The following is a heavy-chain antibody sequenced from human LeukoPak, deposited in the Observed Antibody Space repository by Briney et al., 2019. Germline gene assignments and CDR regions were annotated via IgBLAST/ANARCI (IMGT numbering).Heavy chain of an antibody. V-gene: IGHV1-2*02. J-gene: IGHJ5*02. Sequence: ASVKVSCKASGYTFTGYYMHWVRQAPGQGLEWMGWINPNSGGTNYAEKFQGRVTMTRDTSISTAYMELSRLRSDDTAVYYCARVLYHDILTGYYKWFDPWGQGTLVTVSS. CDR1: GYTFTGYY. CDR3: ARVLYHDILTGYYKWFDP. D-gene: IGHD3-9*01. CDR2: INPNSGGT.